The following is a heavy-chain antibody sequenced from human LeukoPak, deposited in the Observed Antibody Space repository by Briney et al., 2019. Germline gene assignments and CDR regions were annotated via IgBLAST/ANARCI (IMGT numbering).Heavy chain of an antibody. V-gene: IGHV4-59*08. CDR2: IYYSGST. CDR3: ARNWWGSLAYDY. J-gene: IGHJ4*02. D-gene: IGHD2-8*02. Sequence: SETLSLTCTVSGGSISSYYWSWIRQPPGKGLEWIGHIYYSGSTNYNPSLKSRVTISVDTSKNQFSLKLSSVTAADTAVYYCARNWWGSLAYDYWGQGTLVTVSS. CDR1: GGSISSYY.